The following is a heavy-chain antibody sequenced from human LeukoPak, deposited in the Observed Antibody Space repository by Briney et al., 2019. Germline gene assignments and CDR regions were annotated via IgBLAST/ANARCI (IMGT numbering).Heavy chain of an antibody. Sequence: PSETLSLTCAVYGGSISGNYWSWIRQPPGKGLEWIGEINHSGSTNYNPSLKSRVTISVDTSKNQFSLKLSSVTAADTAVYYCARDLDYYGSGSYGPGTYFDYWGQRTLVTVSS. CDR2: INHSGST. CDR3: ARDLDYYGSGSYGPGTYFDY. D-gene: IGHD3-10*01. CDR1: GGSISGNY. J-gene: IGHJ4*02. V-gene: IGHV4-34*01.